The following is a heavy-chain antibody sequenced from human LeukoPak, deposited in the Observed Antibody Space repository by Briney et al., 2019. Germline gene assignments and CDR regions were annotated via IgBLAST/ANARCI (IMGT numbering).Heavy chain of an antibody. J-gene: IGHJ3*02. V-gene: IGHV1-69*05. CDR3: ARVDRSWSYALAI. CDR2: IIPTFGTA. Sequence: SVKVSCKASGGTFTSYAISWVRQAPGQGLEWMGGIIPTFGTANYAQKFQGRVTITTGESTSTAYMQLSSLRSEDSAVYYCARVDRSWSYALAIWGQGTMVTVSS. CDR1: GGTFTSYA. D-gene: IGHD2-15*01.